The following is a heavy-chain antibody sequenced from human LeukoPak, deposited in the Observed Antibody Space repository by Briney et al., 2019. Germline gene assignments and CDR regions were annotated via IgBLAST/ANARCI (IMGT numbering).Heavy chain of an antibody. Sequence: PGGSLRLSCAASGFTFSSYGMHWVRQAPGKGLEWVAFIRYDGSNKYYADSVKGRFTISRDNSKNTLYLQMNSLRAEDTAVYYCAKDASPDTAMVTDYYYYMDVWGKGTTVTVS. D-gene: IGHD5-18*01. CDR3: AKDASPDTAMVTDYYYYMDV. V-gene: IGHV3-30*02. CDR1: GFTFSSYG. J-gene: IGHJ6*03. CDR2: IRYDGSNK.